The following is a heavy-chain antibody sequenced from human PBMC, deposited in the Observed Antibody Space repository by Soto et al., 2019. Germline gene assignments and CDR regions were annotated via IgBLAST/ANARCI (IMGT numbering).Heavy chain of an antibody. CDR1: GFTFSSYG. CDR2: IWYDGSNK. V-gene: IGHV3-33*01. D-gene: IGHD1-26*01. CDR3: ARDGSIVGAPDCFDY. J-gene: IGHJ4*02. Sequence: QVQLVESGGGVVQPGRSLRLSCAASGFTFSSYGMHWVRQAPGKGLEWVAVIWYDGSNKYYADSVKGRFTISRDNSKNTLYLQMNSLRAEDTAVYYCARDGSIVGAPDCFDYWGQGTLVTVSS.